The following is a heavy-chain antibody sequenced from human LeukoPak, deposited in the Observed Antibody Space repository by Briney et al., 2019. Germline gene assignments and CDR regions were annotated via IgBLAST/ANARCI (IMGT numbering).Heavy chain of an antibody. Sequence: PSETLSLTCAVSGGSISSYFWNWIRQPPGKGLEWMGYIYYSGSTNYNPSLKSRVTISVDTSKNQFSLKLNSVTAADTAIYYCARGRRSNWPDYRGQGTLVTVSS. J-gene: IGHJ4*02. CDR1: GGSISSYF. CDR3: ARGRRSNWPDY. CDR2: IYYSGST. V-gene: IGHV4-59*01. D-gene: IGHD6-13*01.